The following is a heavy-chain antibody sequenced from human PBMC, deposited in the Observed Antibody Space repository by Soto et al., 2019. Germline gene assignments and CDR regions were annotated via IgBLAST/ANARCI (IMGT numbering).Heavy chain of an antibody. CDR3: ASLPLSYDSSHCMDV. CDR1: GYTFTSYG. J-gene: IGHJ6*02. Sequence: ASVKVSCKASGYTFTSYGISWVRQAPGQGLEWMGWISAYNGNTNYARKLQGRVTMTTDTSTSTAYMELRSLGSDDTAVYYCASLPLSYDSSHCMDVWGQGTTVTVSS. D-gene: IGHD3-22*01. CDR2: ISAYNGNT. V-gene: IGHV1-18*01.